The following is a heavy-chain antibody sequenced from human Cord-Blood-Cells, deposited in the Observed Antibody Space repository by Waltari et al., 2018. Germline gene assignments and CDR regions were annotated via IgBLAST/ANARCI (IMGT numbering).Heavy chain of an antibody. V-gene: IGHV4-61*09. Sequence: QVQLQESGPGLVKPSQTLSLTCTVSVGSISSGSYYWSWIRQPAGKGLEWIGYIYTSGSTNYNPSLKSRVTISVDTSKNQFSLKLSSVTAADTAVYYCARRIAAAGTIYYYGMDVWGQGTTVTVSS. J-gene: IGHJ6*02. CDR3: ARRIAAAGTIYYYGMDV. D-gene: IGHD6-13*01. CDR1: VGSISSGSYY. CDR2: IYTSGST.